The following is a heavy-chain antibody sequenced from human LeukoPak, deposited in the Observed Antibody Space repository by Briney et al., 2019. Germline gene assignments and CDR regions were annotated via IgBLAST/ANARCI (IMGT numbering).Heavy chain of an antibody. Sequence: SGGSLRLSCAAAGFTVSSNYMTWVRQAPGKGLEWVSLIYSGANTYYADSVKGRFTISRDNSKNTLYLQMNSLRVEDTAVYYWASTISAGTVADPRDAFDIWGQGTMVTVSS. CDR2: IYSGANT. D-gene: IGHD6-19*01. CDR3: ASTISAGTVADPRDAFDI. J-gene: IGHJ3*02. V-gene: IGHV3-53*01. CDR1: GFTVSSNY.